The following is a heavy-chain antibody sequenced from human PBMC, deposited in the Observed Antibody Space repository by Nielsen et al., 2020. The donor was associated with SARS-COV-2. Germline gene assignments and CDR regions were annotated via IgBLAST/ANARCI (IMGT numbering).Heavy chain of an antibody. D-gene: IGHD1-26*01. CDR1: GYTFTSYY. V-gene: IGHV1-46*01. J-gene: IGHJ4*02. Sequence: ASVKVSCKASGYTFTSYYMHWVRQAPGQGLEWMGIINPSGGSTSYAQKFQGRVTMTRDTSTSTVYMELSSLRSENTAVYYCARVLQGDSGSYYLDYWGQGTLVTVSS. CDR3: ARVLQGDSGSYYLDY. CDR2: INPSGGST.